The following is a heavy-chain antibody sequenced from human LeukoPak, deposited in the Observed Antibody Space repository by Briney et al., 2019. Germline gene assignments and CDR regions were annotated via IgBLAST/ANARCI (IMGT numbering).Heavy chain of an antibody. CDR3: ARNYGGSHDAFDI. V-gene: IGHV4-59*12. J-gene: IGHJ3*02. Sequence: SETLSLTCTVSGGSISSYYWSWIRQPPGKGLEWIGYIYHSGSTYYNPSLKSRVTISVDRSKNQFSLKLSSVTAADTAVYYCARNYGGSHDAFDIWGQGTMVTVSS. CDR1: GGSISSYY. CDR2: IYHSGST. D-gene: IGHD4-23*01.